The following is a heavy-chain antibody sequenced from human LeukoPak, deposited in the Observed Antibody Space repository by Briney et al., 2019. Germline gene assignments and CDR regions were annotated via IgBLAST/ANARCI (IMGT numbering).Heavy chain of an antibody. CDR2: IYYSGST. J-gene: IGHJ4*02. D-gene: IGHD3-10*01. CDR1: GGSISSYY. CDR3: ARGLGVYGSGSPSLYYFDY. Sequence: SETLSLTCTVSGGSISSYYWSWIRQPPGKGLEWIGYIYYSGSTNYNPSLKSRVTISVDTSKNQFSLKLSSVTAADTAVYYCARGLGVYGSGSPSLYYFDYWGQGTLVTVSS. V-gene: IGHV4-59*01.